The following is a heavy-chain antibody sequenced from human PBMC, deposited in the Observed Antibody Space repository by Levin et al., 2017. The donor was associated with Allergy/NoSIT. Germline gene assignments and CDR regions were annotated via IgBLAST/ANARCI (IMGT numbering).Heavy chain of an antibody. CDR3: ARDYESGRSSGFGY. D-gene: IGHD2-15*01. J-gene: IGHJ4*02. CDR1: GYMFTSHG. V-gene: IGHV1-18*01. CDR2: ISPYNGNT. Sequence: ASVKVSCKASGYMFTSHGINWVRQAPGQGLEWMGWISPYNGNTNYAQKFQGRVTMTTEKSTNTVYMDLRSLKSDETAIYYCARDYESGRSSGFGYWGQGTLITVSS.